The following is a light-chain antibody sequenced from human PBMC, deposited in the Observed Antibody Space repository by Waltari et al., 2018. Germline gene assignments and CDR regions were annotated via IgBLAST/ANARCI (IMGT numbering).Light chain of an antibody. J-gene: IGKJ2*03. CDR1: QSLVYSDGKTY. V-gene: IGKV2-30*01. CDR3: VQGTHWPHS. Sequence: DVVMTQSPLSLSVTPGQPASISCRSSQSLVYSDGKTYLNWLQQKPGQPPRRLIYQLSNRGSGVPDRCSGRGTVTEFTLKISRVEAEDVGIYYCVQGTHWPHSFGQGTKVEIK. CDR2: QLS.